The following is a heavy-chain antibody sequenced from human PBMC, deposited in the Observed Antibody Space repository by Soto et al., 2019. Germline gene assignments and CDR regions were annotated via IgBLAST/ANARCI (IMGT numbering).Heavy chain of an antibody. D-gene: IGHD3-10*01. J-gene: IGHJ6*02. CDR2: IYPGDSDT. CDR3: ARGTSDYYGSGSHLPFRMDV. V-gene: IGHV5-51*01. CDR1: GYHFTNYW. Sequence: PGESLKISCKGSGYHFTNYWIGWVRQMPGKGLEWMGIIYPGDSDTRYSPSFQGQVTISADKSISTAYLQWSSLKASDTAMYYCARGTSDYYGSGSHLPFRMDVWGQGTTVTVSS.